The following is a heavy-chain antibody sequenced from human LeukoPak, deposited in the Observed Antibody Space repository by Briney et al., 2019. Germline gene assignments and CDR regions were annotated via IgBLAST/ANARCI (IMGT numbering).Heavy chain of an antibody. CDR3: ASGYYDSSGYFNPHYYYYYMDV. V-gene: IGHV1-69*05. CDR1: GYTFTSYG. CDR2: IIPIFGTA. J-gene: IGHJ6*03. D-gene: IGHD3-22*01. Sequence: ASVKVSCKASGYTFTSYGISWVRQAPGQGLEWMGGIIPIFGTANYAQKFQGRVTITTDESTSTAYMELSSLRSEDTAVYYCASGYYDSSGYFNPHYYYYYMDVWGKGTTVTVSS.